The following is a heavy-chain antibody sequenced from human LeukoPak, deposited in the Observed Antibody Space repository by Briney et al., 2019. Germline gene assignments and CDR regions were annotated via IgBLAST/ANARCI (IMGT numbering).Heavy chain of an antibody. Sequence: SETLSLTCTVSGGSNSSYYWSWIRQPPGKGLEWIGYIYYSGSTNYNPSLKSRVTMSVDTSKNQFSLKLSSVTAADTAVYYCATGKNWFDPWGQGTLVTVSS. CDR2: IYYSGST. V-gene: IGHV4-59*01. CDR1: GGSNSSYY. J-gene: IGHJ5*02. D-gene: IGHD1-26*01. CDR3: ATGKNWFDP.